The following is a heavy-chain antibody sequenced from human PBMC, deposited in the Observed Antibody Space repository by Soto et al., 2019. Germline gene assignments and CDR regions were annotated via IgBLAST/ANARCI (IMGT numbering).Heavy chain of an antibody. V-gene: IGHV3-23*01. Sequence: EVQLLESGGGLVQPGGSLRLSCTASGFTISSYAMNWVRQAPGKGLEWVSVVSGSGGSTYYADSVKGRFTISRDNSKNTLYLQMNSLRAEDTAVYYCASRISGWYFDYWGQGTLVTVSS. CDR2: VSGSGGST. CDR1: GFTISSYA. CDR3: ASRISGWYFDY. D-gene: IGHD6-19*01. J-gene: IGHJ4*02.